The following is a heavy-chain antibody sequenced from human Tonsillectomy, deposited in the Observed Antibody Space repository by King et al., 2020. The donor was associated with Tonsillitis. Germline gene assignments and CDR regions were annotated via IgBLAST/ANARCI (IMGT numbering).Heavy chain of an antibody. V-gene: IGHV3-33*08. CDR3: ARDLGADFWNAYYGDY. D-gene: IGHD3-3*01. CDR1: GFTFRSYG. CDR2: IWFDGSNK. J-gene: IGHJ4*02. Sequence: LVESGGGVVQPGRSLRLSCEVSGFTFRSYGMHWVRQAPGKGLEWVAVIWFDGSNKYYADSVKGRFTISRDNSKNRLYLEMNSLRAEDTAVYFCARDLGADFWNAYYGDYWGQGTLVTVSS.